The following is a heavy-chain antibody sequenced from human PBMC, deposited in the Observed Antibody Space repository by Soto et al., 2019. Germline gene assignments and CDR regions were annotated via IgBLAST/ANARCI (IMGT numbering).Heavy chain of an antibody. D-gene: IGHD2-21*01. CDR3: AILSVRRGRTSNCFGDY. CDR1: GGSISSRNW. J-gene: IGHJ4*02. Sequence: SETLSLTCAVSGGSISSRNWWSWVRQPPGKGLEWIGEIYHSGSTNYNPSLKSRVTISVDKSKNQFSLKLNSVTAADTAVYYCAILSVRRGRTSNCFGDYWGQGTLVTVSS. V-gene: IGHV4-4*02. CDR2: IYHSGST.